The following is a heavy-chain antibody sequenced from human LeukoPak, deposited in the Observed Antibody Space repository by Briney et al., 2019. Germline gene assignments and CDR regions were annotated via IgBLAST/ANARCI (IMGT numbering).Heavy chain of an antibody. J-gene: IGHJ4*02. V-gene: IGHV3-74*01. CDR1: GFTFSSYW. CDR3: ARDPGPLRFLEWFFDY. D-gene: IGHD3-3*01. CDR2: INSDGSST. Sequence: GSLRLSCAASGFTFSSYWMHWVRQAPGKGLVWVSRINSDGSSTSYADSVKGRFTISRDNAKNTLYLQMNSLRAEDTAAYYCARDPGPLRFLEWFFDYWGQGTLVTVSS.